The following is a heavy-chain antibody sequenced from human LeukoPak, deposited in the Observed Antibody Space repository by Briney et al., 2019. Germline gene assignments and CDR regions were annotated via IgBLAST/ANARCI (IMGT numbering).Heavy chain of an antibody. V-gene: IGHV1-69*13. CDR3: AKDGHPSIAVDRHYFDY. Sequence: SVKVSCKASGGTFSSYAISWVRQAPGQGLEWMGGIIPIFGTANYAQKFQGRVTITADESTSTAYMELSSLRSEDTAVYYCAKDGHPSIAVDRHYFDYWGQGTLVTVSS. J-gene: IGHJ4*02. D-gene: IGHD6-19*01. CDR1: GGTFSSYA. CDR2: IIPIFGTA.